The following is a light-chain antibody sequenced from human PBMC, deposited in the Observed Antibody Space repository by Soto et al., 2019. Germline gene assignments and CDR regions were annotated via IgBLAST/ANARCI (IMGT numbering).Light chain of an antibody. CDR2: GNN. V-gene: IGLV1-40*01. Sequence: QSVLTQPPSVSGAPGQRVTISCTGSSSNIGAGHDVHWYQQLPGTAPKLLIYGNNNRPSGVPDRFSGSKSGTAASLAITGLQAEDEADYYCQSYDSSLRVFGGGTKVTV. CDR3: QSYDSSLRV. CDR1: SSNIGAGHD. J-gene: IGLJ2*01.